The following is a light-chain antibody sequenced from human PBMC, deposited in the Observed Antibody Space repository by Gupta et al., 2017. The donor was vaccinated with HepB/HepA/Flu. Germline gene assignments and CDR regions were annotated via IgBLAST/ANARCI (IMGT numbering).Light chain of an antibody. J-gene: IGLJ1*01. CDR1: SSDVGGYNY. Sequence: SVSGSPGQSITISCTGTSSDVGGYNYVSWYQQHPGKAPKLMIYDVSNGPSGVSNRFSGSKSGNTASLTISGLQAEDEADYYCSSDTSSSTWVFGTGTKVTVL. CDR2: DVS. CDR3: SSDTSSSTWV. V-gene: IGLV2-14*03.